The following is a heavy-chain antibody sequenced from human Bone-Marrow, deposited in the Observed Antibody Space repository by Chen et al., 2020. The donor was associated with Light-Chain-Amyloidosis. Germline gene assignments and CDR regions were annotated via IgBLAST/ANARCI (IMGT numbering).Heavy chain of an antibody. J-gene: IGHJ5*02. CDR2: IYYSGSA. CDR1: GGSIRPHY. Sequence: QVQLRESGPGLVKPGETLSLTCTVSGGSIRPHYWSWMRQSPGKDLEWIGYIYYSGSARYNPSVRGRVTMLVDTSKNQISLKLKSLTAADTAIYYCPRDVRDRFMEPGSFDPWGQGTLVIVSS. CDR3: PRDVRDRFMEPGSFDP. D-gene: IGHD3-3*01. V-gene: IGHV4-59*11.